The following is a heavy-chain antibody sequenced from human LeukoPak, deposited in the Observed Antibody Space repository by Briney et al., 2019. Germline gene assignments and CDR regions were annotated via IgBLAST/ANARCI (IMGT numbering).Heavy chain of an antibody. V-gene: IGHV4-61*02. CDR3: ARDAPFRWFDP. Sequence: SETLSLTCTVSGGSISSGSYYWSWIRQPAGKGLEWIGRIYTSGCTNYNPSLKSRVTISVDTSKNQFSLKLSSVTAADTAVYYCARDAPFRWFDPWGQGTLVTVSS. CDR1: GGSISSGSYY. CDR2: IYTSGCT. J-gene: IGHJ5*02.